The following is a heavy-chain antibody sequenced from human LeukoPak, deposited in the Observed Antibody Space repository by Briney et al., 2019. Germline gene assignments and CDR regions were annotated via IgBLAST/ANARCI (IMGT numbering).Heavy chain of an antibody. V-gene: IGHV3-23*01. CDR2: ITGSGAFT. Sequence: PGGSLRLSCAASGFTFSSYGMSWVRQAPGKGLEWVSAITGSGAFTDYADSVKGRFTISRDNSRNMLYLQMNSLRAEDTAVYYCAKRSAESSGYFDYWGQGTLVTVSS. D-gene: IGHD6-19*01. CDR3: AKRSAESSGYFDY. J-gene: IGHJ4*02. CDR1: GFTFSSYG.